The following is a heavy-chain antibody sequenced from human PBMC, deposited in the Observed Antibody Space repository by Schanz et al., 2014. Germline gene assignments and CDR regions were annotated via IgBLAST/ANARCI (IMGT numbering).Heavy chain of an antibody. CDR1: GFTFSSYG. CDR3: ARVPYGSGSYWDY. J-gene: IGHJ4*02. CDR2: ISGSGGST. D-gene: IGHD3-10*01. Sequence: EVRLVESGGGLVQPGGSLRLSCAASGFTFSSYGMHWVRQAPGKGLEWVSAISGSGGSTYYADSVKGRFTISRDNAKNSLYLQMNSLRAGDTAVYYCARVPYGSGSYWDYWGQGTLVTVSS. V-gene: IGHV3-23*04.